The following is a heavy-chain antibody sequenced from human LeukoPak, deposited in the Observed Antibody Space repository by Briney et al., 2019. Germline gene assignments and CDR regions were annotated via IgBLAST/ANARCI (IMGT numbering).Heavy chain of an antibody. Sequence: PGGSLRLSCVASGFTFSSYWMGWVRQAPGKGLEWVANIKHYGSEKYYVDSVKGRFTISRDNANNSLYLQVNSLRAEDTAVYYCARDLSYHGSGSYDCWGQGTLVTVSS. J-gene: IGHJ4*02. CDR3: ARDLSYHGSGSYDC. CDR2: IKHYGSEK. CDR1: GFTFSSYW. D-gene: IGHD3-10*01. V-gene: IGHV3-7*04.